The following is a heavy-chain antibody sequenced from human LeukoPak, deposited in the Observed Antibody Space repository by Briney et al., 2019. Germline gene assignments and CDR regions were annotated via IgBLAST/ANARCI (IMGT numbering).Heavy chain of an antibody. J-gene: IGHJ4*02. CDR2: ICGSGGCT. CDR1: GFTFNTYA. Sequence: GGSLRFSCAASGFTFNTYAIYWVRQAPGKGLEWVSGICGSGGCTYYADSVKGRFTISRDNSKNTVYLQMNSLTVDDTAVYYCAKTTVGYSSGRFPGWPADCWGQGTLVTVSS. CDR3: AKTTVGYSSGRFPGWPADC. D-gene: IGHD6-19*01. V-gene: IGHV3-23*01.